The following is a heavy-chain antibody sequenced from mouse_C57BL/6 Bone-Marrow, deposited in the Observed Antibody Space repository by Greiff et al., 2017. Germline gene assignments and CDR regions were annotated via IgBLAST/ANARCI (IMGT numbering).Heavy chain of an antibody. CDR1: GFTFSDAW. Sequence: EVKVEESGGGLVQPGGSMKLSCAASGFTFSDAWMDWVRQSPEKGLEWVAEIRNKANNHATYYAVSVKGRFTISRDDSKSSVYLQMNSLRAEDTGIYYCTRCSSYDYFDDWGQGTTLTVSS. V-gene: IGHV6-6*01. D-gene: IGHD1-1*01. CDR3: TRCSSYDYFDD. J-gene: IGHJ2*01. CDR2: IRNKANNHAT.